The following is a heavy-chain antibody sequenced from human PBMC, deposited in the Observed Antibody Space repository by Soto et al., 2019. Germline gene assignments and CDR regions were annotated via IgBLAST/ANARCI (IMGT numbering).Heavy chain of an antibody. CDR2: INHSGST. Sequence: SETLSLTCAVYGGSFSGYYWSWIRKPPGKGLEWIGEINHSGSTNYNPSLKSRVTISVDTSKNQFSLKLSSVTAADTAVYYCARDCSSTSCYANLNWFDPWGQGTLVTVSS. CDR1: GGSFSGYY. CDR3: ARDCSSTSCYANLNWFDP. V-gene: IGHV4-34*01. D-gene: IGHD2-2*01. J-gene: IGHJ5*02.